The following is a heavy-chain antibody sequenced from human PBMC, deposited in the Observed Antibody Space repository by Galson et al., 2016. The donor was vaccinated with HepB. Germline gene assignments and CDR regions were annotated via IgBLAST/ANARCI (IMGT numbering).Heavy chain of an antibody. CDR2: ISGGGDKT. J-gene: IGHJ4*02. D-gene: IGHD2-15*01. V-gene: IGHV3-23*01. CDR3: AKLGVSDSGSAAY. Sequence: SLRLSCAASGFTFSGHAITWVRQAPGKRLEWLSAISGGGDKTFYADSVRGRFTISRDNSQNTVYLRMNSLRAEDTAIYYCAKLGVSDSGSAAYWGRGTKVTVSP. CDR1: GFTFSGHA.